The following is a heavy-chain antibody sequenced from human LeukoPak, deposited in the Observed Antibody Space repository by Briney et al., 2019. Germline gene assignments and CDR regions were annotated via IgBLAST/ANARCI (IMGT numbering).Heavy chain of an antibody. CDR2: INPNSGGT. V-gene: IGHV1-2*02. CDR1: GYTFTGYY. CDR3: AREWGSSSWFNWFDP. J-gene: IGHJ5*02. D-gene: IGHD6-13*01. Sequence: GSVKVSCKASGYTFTGYYMHWVRQAPGQGLEWMGWINPNSGGTNYAQKFQGRVTMTRDTSISTAYMELSRLRSDDTAVYYCAREWGSSSWFNWFDPWGQGTLVTVSS.